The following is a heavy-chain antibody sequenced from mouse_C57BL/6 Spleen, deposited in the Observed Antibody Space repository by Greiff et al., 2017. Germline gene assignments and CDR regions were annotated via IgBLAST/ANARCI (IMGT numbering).Heavy chain of an antibody. CDR1: GYSITSGYD. J-gene: IGHJ2*01. CDR3: ARGGYSNWGYFDY. CDR2: ISYSGST. D-gene: IGHD2-5*01. Sequence: VQLQQSGPGMVKPSQSLSLTCTVTGYSITSGYDWHWIRHFPGNKLEWMGYISYSGSTNYNPSLKSRISITHDTSKNHFFLKLNSVTTEDTATYYCARGGYSNWGYFDYWGQGTTLTVSS. V-gene: IGHV3-1*01.